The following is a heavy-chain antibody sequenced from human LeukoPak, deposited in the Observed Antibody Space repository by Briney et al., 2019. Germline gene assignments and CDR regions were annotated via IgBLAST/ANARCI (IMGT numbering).Heavy chain of an antibody. CDR2: LYSNSIT. CDR3: ARGINMMIVAPGY. D-gene: IGHD3-22*01. CDR1: GFTVNNNY. V-gene: IGHV3-53*01. J-gene: IGHJ4*02. Sequence: PGGSLRLSCAASGFTVNNNYMTWVRQAPGKGPEWVSVLYSNSITYYADSVKGRFTISRDSSKNTLYLQMNSLRAEDTAVYYYARGINMMIVAPGYWGQGTLVTVSS.